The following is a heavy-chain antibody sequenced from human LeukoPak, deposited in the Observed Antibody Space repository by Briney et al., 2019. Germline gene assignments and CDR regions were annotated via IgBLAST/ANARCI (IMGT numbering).Heavy chain of an antibody. V-gene: IGHV3-30-3*01. J-gene: IGHJ3*02. CDR2: ISSDRSDK. CDR1: GFTFSYYA. CDR3: AREGTARDAFDI. D-gene: IGHD2-21*02. Sequence: GGSLRLPCAASGFTFSYYAMHWVRQAPGKGLEWVAFISSDRSDKYYADSMKGRFTISRDNSKNTLYLQMTSLRGEDTAMYYCAREGTARDAFDIWGQGTMVTVSS.